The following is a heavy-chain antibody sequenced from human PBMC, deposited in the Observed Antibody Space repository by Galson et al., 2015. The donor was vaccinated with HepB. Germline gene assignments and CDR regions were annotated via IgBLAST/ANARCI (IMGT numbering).Heavy chain of an antibody. J-gene: IGHJ4*02. D-gene: IGHD1-26*01. V-gene: IGHV1-18*01. CDR2: IDTYNGDT. CDR1: GYSFTNYG. Sequence: SVKVSCKASGYSFTNYGINWVRRAPGRGLEWMGWIDTYNGDTKSAQRFQDRVTLTTDTSARTVYMELRSLRSDDTAVYYCVRDLTIVGHYAGYWGQGTLVTVSS. CDR3: VRDLTIVGHYAGY.